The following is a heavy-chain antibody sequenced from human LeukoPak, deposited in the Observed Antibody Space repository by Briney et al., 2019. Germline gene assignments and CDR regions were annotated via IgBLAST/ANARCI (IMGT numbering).Heavy chain of an antibody. J-gene: IGHJ6*02. CDR2: ISYDGSNK. V-gene: IGHV3-30-3*01. CDR1: GFTFSSYA. Sequence: GRSLRLSCAASGFTFSSYAMHWVRQAPGKWLEWVAVISYDGSNKYYADSVKGRFTISRDNSKNTLYLQMNSLRAEDTAVYYCARVHCSSTSCYRGYYYYGMDVWGQGTTVTASS. D-gene: IGHD2-2*02. CDR3: ARVHCSSTSCYRGYYYYGMDV.